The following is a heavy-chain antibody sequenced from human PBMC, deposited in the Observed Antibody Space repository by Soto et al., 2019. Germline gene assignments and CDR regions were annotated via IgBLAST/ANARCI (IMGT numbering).Heavy chain of an antibody. D-gene: IGHD3-10*01. Sequence: QVQLVQSGAEVKKPGASVKVSCKASGYTFTSYGISWVRQAPGQGLEWMGWISAYNGNTNYAQKLQGRVTMTTDTSTSTAYMERMSLRSDDTAVYYCARVIGYYGSGSPVDYWGQGTLVTVSS. CDR1: GYTFTSYG. CDR2: ISAYNGNT. CDR3: ARVIGYYGSGSPVDY. V-gene: IGHV1-18*01. J-gene: IGHJ4*02.